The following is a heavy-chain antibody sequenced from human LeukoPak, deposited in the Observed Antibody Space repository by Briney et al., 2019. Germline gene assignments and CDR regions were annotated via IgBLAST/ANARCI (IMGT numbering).Heavy chain of an antibody. J-gene: IGHJ4*02. Sequence: GGSLRLSCVASGFTFSYYSMNWVRQAPGKGLEWVSYINSISGEIWYADSVKGRFTISRDNSKNTLYLQMNSLRAEDTAVYYCAREGLRLGALSLYIDSWGQGTLVTVSS. D-gene: IGHD3-16*02. CDR1: GFTFSYYS. CDR3: AREGLRLGALSLYIDS. CDR2: INSISGEI. V-gene: IGHV3-48*01.